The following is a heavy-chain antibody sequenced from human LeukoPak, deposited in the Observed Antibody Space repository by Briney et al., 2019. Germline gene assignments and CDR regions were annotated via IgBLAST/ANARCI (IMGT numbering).Heavy chain of an antibody. CDR1: GGSFSGYY. D-gene: IGHD2-21*01. J-gene: IGHJ2*01. CDR3: ARDHCGGDCHSSHWYFDL. Sequence: PSETLSLTCAVYGGSFSGYYWSWIRQPPGKGLEWIGEINHSGSTNYNPSLKSRVTISVDTSKNQFSLKLSSVTAADTAVYYCARDHCGGDCHSSHWYFDLWGRGTLVTVSS. V-gene: IGHV4-34*01. CDR2: INHSGST.